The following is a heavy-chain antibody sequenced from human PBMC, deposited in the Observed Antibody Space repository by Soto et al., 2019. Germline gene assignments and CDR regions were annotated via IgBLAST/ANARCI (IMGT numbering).Heavy chain of an antibody. CDR3: ARGAFDSSGYYDAFDI. J-gene: IGHJ3*02. D-gene: IGHD3-22*01. CDR1: GGSISSGGYY. CDR2: IYYSGST. Sequence: QVQLQESGPGLVKPSQTLSLTCTVSGGSISSGGYYWSWIRQHPGKGLEWIGYIYYSGSTYYNPSLKSRVTISVDTSENQFSLKLSSVTAADTAVYYCARGAFDSSGYYDAFDIWGQGTMVTVSS. V-gene: IGHV4-31*03.